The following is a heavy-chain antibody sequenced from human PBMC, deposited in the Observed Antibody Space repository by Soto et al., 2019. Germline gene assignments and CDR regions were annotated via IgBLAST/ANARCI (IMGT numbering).Heavy chain of an antibody. Sequence: QVQLVQSGAEVKKSGSSVKVSCKASGGTFSTYTFSWVRQAPGQGLEWMSRIIPIFGTPYYAQKFQGRVTITADKSTSTVYMELSSLGSDDTAVYFCARGLECRGYCLDKPTWFGPWGQGTLVTVSS. CDR2: IIPIFGTP. D-gene: IGHD2-15*01. CDR1: GGTFSTYT. V-gene: IGHV1-69*06. J-gene: IGHJ5*02. CDR3: ARGLECRGYCLDKPTWFGP.